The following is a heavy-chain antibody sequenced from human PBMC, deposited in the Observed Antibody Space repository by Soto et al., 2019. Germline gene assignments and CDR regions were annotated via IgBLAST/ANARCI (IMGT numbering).Heavy chain of an antibody. CDR1: GYTFTSYG. D-gene: IGHD3-16*01. CDR2: ISAYNGNT. Sequence: QVQLVQSGAEVKKPGASVKVSCKASGYTFTSYGISWVRQAPGQGLEWRGWISAYNGNTNYAQKLQVRVTMTTATSTSTAYMELRSLRSDDTAVYYCARHVAYDYVWATHRRAGMDVWGQGTTVTVSS. CDR3: ARHVAYDYVWATHRRAGMDV. V-gene: IGHV1-18*01. J-gene: IGHJ6*02.